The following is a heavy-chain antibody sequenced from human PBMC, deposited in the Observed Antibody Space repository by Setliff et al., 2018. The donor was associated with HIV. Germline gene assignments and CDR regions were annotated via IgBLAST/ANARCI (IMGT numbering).Heavy chain of an antibody. CDR2: ISSTSATI. J-gene: IGHJ4*02. Sequence: GGSLRLSCAASGFSFGSHSMAWVRQAPGKGLEWVAYISSTSATIFYADSVKGRFTISRDNSKNTLYLRMDSLRAEDTAIYYCARDRRRRTLAGIGSYFDYWGQGTMVTVSS. V-gene: IGHV3-48*01. CDR3: ARDRRRRTLAGIGSYFDY. D-gene: IGHD6-19*01. CDR1: GFSFGSHS.